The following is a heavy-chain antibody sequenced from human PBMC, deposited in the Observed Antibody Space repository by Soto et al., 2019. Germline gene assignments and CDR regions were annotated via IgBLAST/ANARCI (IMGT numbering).Heavy chain of an antibody. J-gene: IGHJ4*02. Sequence: ASVKVSCKASGYTFTSYAMHWVRQAPGQRLEWMGWINAGNGNTKYSQKFQGRVTITRDTSASTAYMELSSLRSEDTAVYYCARAVAVPADFDYWGQGALVTVSS. CDR2: INAGNGNT. CDR1: GYTFTSYA. D-gene: IGHD6-19*01. CDR3: ARAVAVPADFDY. V-gene: IGHV1-3*01.